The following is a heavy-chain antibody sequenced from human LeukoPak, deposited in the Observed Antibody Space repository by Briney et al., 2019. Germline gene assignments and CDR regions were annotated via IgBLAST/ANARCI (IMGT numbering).Heavy chain of an antibody. J-gene: IGHJ4*02. Sequence: GGSLRLSCAASGFTFSSYAMSWVRQAPGKGLEWVSAIRGSGGSTYYADSVKVRFTISRDNSKNTLYLQMNSLRAEDTTVYYCAKDLGQVVVPAAKPFDCSGEGTLVTASS. V-gene: IGHV3-23*01. D-gene: IGHD2-2*02. CDR1: GFTFSSYA. CDR2: IRGSGGST. CDR3: AKDLGQVVVPAAKPFDC.